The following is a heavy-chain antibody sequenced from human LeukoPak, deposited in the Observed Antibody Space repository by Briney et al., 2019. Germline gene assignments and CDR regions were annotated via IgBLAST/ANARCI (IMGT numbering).Heavy chain of an antibody. CDR3: TTGYCTNGVCCGDFDY. Sequence: ASVKVSCKASGYTFTSYYMHWVRQAPGQGLEWMGIINPSGGSTSYAQKFQGRVTMTRDTSTSTVYMELSSLRSEDTAVYYWTTGYCTNGVCCGDFDYWGQGTLVTVSS. J-gene: IGHJ4*02. CDR2: INPSGGST. V-gene: IGHV1-46*01. CDR1: GYTFTSYY. D-gene: IGHD2-8*01.